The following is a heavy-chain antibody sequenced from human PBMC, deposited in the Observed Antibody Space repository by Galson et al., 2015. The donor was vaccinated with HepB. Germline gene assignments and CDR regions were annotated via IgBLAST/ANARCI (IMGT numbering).Heavy chain of an antibody. CDR1: GLTFSNYA. V-gene: IGHV3-23*01. D-gene: IGHD2-2*02. CDR2: ISGSGGST. Sequence: SLRLSCAASGLTFSNYALSWVRQAPGKGLEWVSAISGSGGSTYYADSVKGRSTISRDNSKNTLFLQMNSLRAEDAAVYYCATRYCSSTSCYTDYWGQGTLVTVSS. J-gene: IGHJ4*02. CDR3: ATRYCSSTSCYTDY.